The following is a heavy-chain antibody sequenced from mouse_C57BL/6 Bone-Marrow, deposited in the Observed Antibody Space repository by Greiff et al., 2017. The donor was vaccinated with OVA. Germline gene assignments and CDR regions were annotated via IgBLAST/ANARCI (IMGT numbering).Heavy chain of an antibody. CDR2: ISSGGDYI. CDR1: GFTFSSYA. CDR3: TREGNWDYFDY. V-gene: IGHV5-9-1*02. D-gene: IGHD4-1*01. J-gene: IGHJ2*01. Sequence: EVKVVESGEGLVKPGGSLKLSCAASGFTFSSYAMSWVRQTPEKRLEWVAYISSGGDYIYYADTVKGRFTISRDNARNTLYLQMSSLKSEDTAMYYCTREGNWDYFDYWGQGTTLTVSS.